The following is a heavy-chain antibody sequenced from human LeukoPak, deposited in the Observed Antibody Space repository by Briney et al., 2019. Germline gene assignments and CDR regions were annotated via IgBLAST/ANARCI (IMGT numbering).Heavy chain of an antibody. CDR3: ARGTAQTVNTYAFDM. CDR2: VYYSGST. CDR1: GGSISSYY. V-gene: IGHV4-59*01. D-gene: IGHD4-17*01. J-gene: IGHJ3*02. Sequence: ASETLSLTCTVSGGSISSYYWSWIRQPPARGLDWIGYVYYSGSTNYNPSLKSRVIISVDTSKNQFFLNLISVTAADTAVYYCARGTAQTVNTYAFDMWGQGTMVTVSS.